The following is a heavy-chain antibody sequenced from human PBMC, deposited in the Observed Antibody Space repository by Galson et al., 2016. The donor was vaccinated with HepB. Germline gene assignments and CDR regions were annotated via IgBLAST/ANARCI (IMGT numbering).Heavy chain of an antibody. Sequence: SLRLSCAASGFMFSTYAMNWVRQAPAKGLEWVANLKRNGGDQFYVDSVRGRFTVSRDDVKNSFFLQMSSLRVEDTAVYYCVRGPTYGIRSDFLDHWGQGTVVTVSS. CDR3: VRGPTYGIRSDFLDH. J-gene: IGHJ4*02. D-gene: IGHD3-9*01. CDR2: LKRNGGDQ. V-gene: IGHV3-7*01. CDR1: GFMFSTYA.